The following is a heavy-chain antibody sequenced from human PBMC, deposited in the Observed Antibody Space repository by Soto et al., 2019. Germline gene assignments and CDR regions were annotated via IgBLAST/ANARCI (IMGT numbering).Heavy chain of an antibody. J-gene: IGHJ4*02. CDR3: ASGNCGYICYHDY. CDR1: GYTFTSYG. Sequence: ASVKVSCKASGYTFTSYGISWWRQAPGQGLEWMGWISAYNGNTNYAQKLQGRVTMTTDTSTSTAYMELSSLTSEDTAVYYCASGNCGYICYHDYWGQGTPVTVSS. CDR2: ISAYNGNT. D-gene: IGHD2-21*01. V-gene: IGHV1-18*01.